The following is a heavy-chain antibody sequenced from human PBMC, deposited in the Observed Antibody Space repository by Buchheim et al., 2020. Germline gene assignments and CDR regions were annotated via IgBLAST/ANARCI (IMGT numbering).Heavy chain of an antibody. CDR2: ISGTGGNI. CDR1: GFNFRKYG. D-gene: IGHD2/OR15-2a*01. CDR3: AKVTTFTNYYYGLDV. Sequence: EVHLLESGGGLGHPGGSLKLSCVASGFNFRKYGMTWVRQSAGKGLEWVATISGTGGNIYYADSVNGRFTLSRDNFKNTLYFHMTRLRADDSDLYDCAKVTTFTNYYYGLDVWGRGTT. J-gene: IGHJ6*02. V-gene: IGHV3-23*01.